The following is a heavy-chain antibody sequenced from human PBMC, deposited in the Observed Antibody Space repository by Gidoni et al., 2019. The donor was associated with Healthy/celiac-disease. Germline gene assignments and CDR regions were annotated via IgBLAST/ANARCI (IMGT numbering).Heavy chain of an antibody. CDR3: AKGQVAHYYDSSGDYFDY. V-gene: IGHV3-23*01. D-gene: IGHD3-22*01. J-gene: IGHJ4*02. CDR2: IRGSGGST. Sequence: EVQLLESGGGLVQPGGSLRLSCAAFGFTFSRYAMSWVRQAPGKGLEWVSAIRGSGGSTYYADSVKGRFTISRDNSKNTLYLQMNSLRAEDTAVYYCAKGQVAHYYDSSGDYFDYWGQGTLVTVSS. CDR1: GFTFSRYA.